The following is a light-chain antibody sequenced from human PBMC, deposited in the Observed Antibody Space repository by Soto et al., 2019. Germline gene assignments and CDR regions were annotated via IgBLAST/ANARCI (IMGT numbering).Light chain of an antibody. CDR2: EVT. CDR3: TSYTKRSTLHVV. CDR1: SSGVGGYNY. J-gene: IGLJ2*01. V-gene: IGLV2-14*01. Sequence: QSVLTQPASVSGSPGQSITISCTGASSGVGGYNYVSWYQQHPGKAPKLMIYEVTNRPSGVSDRFSGSKSGNTASLTISGLQAEDEADYYCTSYTKRSTLHVVFGGGTKLTVL.